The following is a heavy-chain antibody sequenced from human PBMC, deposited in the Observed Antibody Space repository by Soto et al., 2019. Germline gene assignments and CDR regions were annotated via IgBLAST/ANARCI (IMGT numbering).Heavy chain of an antibody. J-gene: IGHJ4*02. V-gene: IGHV3-30*03. D-gene: IGHD6-6*01. CDR2: ISIRGGDE. CDR3: ARGTIVARQHLDY. Sequence: QVQLVESGGGVVQPGKSLRLSCAASGFTFSSYAMHWARQAPGKGLEWVTVISIRGGDEYYAESVRGRFTISRDDSTNTLYLQMDSLRVEDTAVYYCARGTIVARQHLDYWGQGTLFTVSS. CDR1: GFTFSSYA.